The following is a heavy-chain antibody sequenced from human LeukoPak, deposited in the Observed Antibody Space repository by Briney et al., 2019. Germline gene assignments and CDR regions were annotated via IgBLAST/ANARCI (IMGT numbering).Heavy chain of an antibody. CDR2: IYYSGDT. CDR1: GGSISSSSYY. Sequence: SETLSLTCTVSGGSISSSSYYWGWIRQPPGKGLEWIGNIYYSGDTYYNPSLKSRVTISVDTSKNQFSLKLSSVTAADTAVYYCASRPAAVGSTGCFDYWGQGTLVTVSS. J-gene: IGHJ4*02. CDR3: ASRPAAVGSTGCFDY. D-gene: IGHD1-26*01. V-gene: IGHV4-39*01.